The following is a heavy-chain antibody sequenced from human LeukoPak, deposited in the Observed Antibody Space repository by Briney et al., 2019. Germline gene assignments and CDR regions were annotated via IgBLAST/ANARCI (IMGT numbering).Heavy chain of an antibody. J-gene: IGHJ6*02. CDR2: ISSSSSYI. D-gene: IGHD6-6*01. V-gene: IGHV3-21*01. CDR3: ASGFFSSSSYGMDV. Sequence: PGGSLRFSGAASGFTFSSYSMNWVRQAPGKGLEWVSSISSSSSYIYYADSVKGRFTISRDNAKNSLYLQMNSLRAEDTAVYYCASGFFSSSSYGMDVWGQGTTVTVSS. CDR1: GFTFSSYS.